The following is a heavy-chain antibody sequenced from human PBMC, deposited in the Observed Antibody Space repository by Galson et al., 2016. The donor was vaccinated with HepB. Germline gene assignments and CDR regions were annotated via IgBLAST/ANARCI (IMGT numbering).Heavy chain of an antibody. CDR1: GFIFSNYW. CDR2: MNQDGSER. V-gene: IGHV3-7*01. D-gene: IGHD4-17*01. CDR3: ARGTALPGVDY. J-gene: IGHJ4*02. Sequence: SLRLSCAASGFIFSNYWMNWLRQAPGKGLEWVATMNQDGSERFYVDSVKGRITISRDNANTLLFLNLNSLRAEDTAIYYCARGTALPGVDYWGQGTLVSGSS.